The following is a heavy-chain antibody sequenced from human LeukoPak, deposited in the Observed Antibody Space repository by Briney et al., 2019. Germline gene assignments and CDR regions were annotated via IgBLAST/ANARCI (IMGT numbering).Heavy chain of an antibody. Sequence: SVKVSCKASGGTFSSYAISWVRQAPGQGLEWMGGIIPIFGTANYAQKFQGRVTITADESTSTAYMELSSLRSEDTAVYYCARVEAVAGFQYYFDYWGQGTLVTVSS. J-gene: IGHJ4*02. CDR1: GGTFSSYA. CDR2: IIPIFGTA. CDR3: ARVEAVAGFQYYFDY. V-gene: IGHV1-69*13. D-gene: IGHD6-19*01.